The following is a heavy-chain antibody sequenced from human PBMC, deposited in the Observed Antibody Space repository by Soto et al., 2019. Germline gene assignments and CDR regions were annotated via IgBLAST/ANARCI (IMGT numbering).Heavy chain of an antibody. CDR1: GGTFSSYT. Sequence: QVQLVQSGAEVKNPGSSVRVSCKASGGTFSSYTLNWVRQAPGQGLEWMGRIIPILSMSTYAQKFQGRVSIIADKSTTTAYMTLSSLRSDDTAIYDCARSYCSGSRPFDYWGQGTLVIVSS. CDR2: IIPILSMS. V-gene: IGHV1-69*02. CDR3: ARSYCSGSRPFDY. J-gene: IGHJ4*02. D-gene: IGHD3-10*01.